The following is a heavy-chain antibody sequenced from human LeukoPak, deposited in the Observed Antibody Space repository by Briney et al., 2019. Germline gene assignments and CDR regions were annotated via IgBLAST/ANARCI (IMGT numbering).Heavy chain of an antibody. Sequence: PGGSLRLSCAASGFTFSSYNMNWVRQAPGKGLVWVSRINSDGSSASYADSVKGRFTISRDNAKNTLYLQMNSLRAEDAAVYYCARPLKYYYGSETYFWFDPWGQGTLVTVSS. CDR2: INSDGSSA. J-gene: IGHJ5*02. V-gene: IGHV3-74*01. CDR3: ARPLKYYYGSETYFWFDP. CDR1: GFTFSSYN. D-gene: IGHD3-10*01.